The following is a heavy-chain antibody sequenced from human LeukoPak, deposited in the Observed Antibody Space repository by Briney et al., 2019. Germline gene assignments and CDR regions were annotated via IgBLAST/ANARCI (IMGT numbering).Heavy chain of an antibody. V-gene: IGHV4-39*07. Sequence: SETLSLTCSVSGGSISGSSYYWGWIRQPPGMGLEWIGNIFYDGSTYSNPSLRSRVTISVDTSKNPFSLQLSSVTAPDTAVYYCARGSAAMATRTWPNWGQGNLVTVSS. CDR2: IFYDGST. CDR3: ARGSAAMATRTWPN. D-gene: IGHD5-18*01. CDR1: GGSISGSSYY. J-gene: IGHJ4*02.